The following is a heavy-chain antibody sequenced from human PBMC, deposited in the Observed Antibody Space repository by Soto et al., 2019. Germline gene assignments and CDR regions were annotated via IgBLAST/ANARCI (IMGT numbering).Heavy chain of an antibody. Sequence: EVLLEESGGDLVQPGGSLRLSCAPSGFSVSNNYMTWVRQVPGKGLEWVSVIQDGGSITYADSVRDRFTISRDSSKNTVFLQMSSLRPEDTAVYFCARGEGSGSNALGQWGQGTLVTVSS. CDR3: ARGEGSGSNALGQ. V-gene: IGHV3-66*01. CDR2: IQDGGSI. D-gene: IGHD3-10*01. CDR1: GFSVSNNY. J-gene: IGHJ4*02.